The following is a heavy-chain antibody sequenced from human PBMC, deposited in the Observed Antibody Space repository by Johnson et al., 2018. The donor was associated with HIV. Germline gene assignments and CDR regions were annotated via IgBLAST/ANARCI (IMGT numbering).Heavy chain of an antibody. CDR1: GFTVNTNY. D-gene: IGHD1-7*01. CDR3: ARDNWNYNAFDI. V-gene: IGHV3-66*01. J-gene: IGHJ3*02. CDR2: IYSDGSS. Sequence: EVQLVESGGGVVQPGGSLRLSCAASGFTVNTNYMSWVRQAPGKGLEWVSVIYSDGSSYYADSVKGRFTISRDNSKNTLYLQMNSLRAEDTAVYYCARDNWNYNAFDIWGQGTMVTVSS.